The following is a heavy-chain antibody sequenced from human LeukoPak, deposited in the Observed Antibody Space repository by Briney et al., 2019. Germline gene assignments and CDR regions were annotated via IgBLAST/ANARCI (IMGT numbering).Heavy chain of an antibody. J-gene: IGHJ4*02. CDR2: ISRDSNII. D-gene: IGHD2-15*01. CDR1: GFIFSRDS. V-gene: IGHV3-48*01. CDR3: VRDNPRCCGVVPANIDDF. Sequence: PGGSLRLSCAASGFIFSRDSMNWVRQAPGKGLEWISYISRDSNIIFYADSVRGRFTISRDNAKNSLYLQMNSLRAEDTVVYYCVRDNPRCCGVVPANIDDFWGQGTLVTVSS.